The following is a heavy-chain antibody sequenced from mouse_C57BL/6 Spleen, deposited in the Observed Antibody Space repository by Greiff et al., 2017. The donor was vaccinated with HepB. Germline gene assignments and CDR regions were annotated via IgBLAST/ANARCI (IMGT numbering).Heavy chain of an antibody. V-gene: IGHV1-4*01. J-gene: IGHJ1*03. CDR2: INPSSGYT. Sequence: VKLMESGAELARPGASVKMSCKASGYTFTSYTMHWVKQRPGQGLEWIGYINPSSGYTKYNQKFKDKATLTEDKSSSTAYMQLSSLTSEDSAVYSCASGEPRRGYVDVWGTGTTVTVSS. CDR1: GYTFTSYT. CDR3: ASGEPRRGYVDV.